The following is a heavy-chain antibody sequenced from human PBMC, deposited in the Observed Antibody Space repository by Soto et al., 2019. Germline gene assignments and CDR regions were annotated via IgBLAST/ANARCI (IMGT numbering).Heavy chain of an antibody. D-gene: IGHD3-10*01. V-gene: IGHV4-4*02. CDR1: GGSISSSNW. J-gene: IGHJ4*02. Sequence: PSETLSLTCAVSGGSISSSNWWSWVRRPPGKGLEWIGEIYHSGNTNYNPSLKSRVTMAVDKSRNQFSLKLSSVTAADTAVYYCARRWGEGRVDYWGQGTLVTV. CDR2: IYHSGNT. CDR3: ARRWGEGRVDY.